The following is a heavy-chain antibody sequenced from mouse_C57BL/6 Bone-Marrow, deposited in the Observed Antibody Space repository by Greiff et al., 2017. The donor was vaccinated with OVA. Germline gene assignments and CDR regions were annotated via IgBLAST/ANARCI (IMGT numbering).Heavy chain of an antibody. J-gene: IGHJ4*01. CDR3: AREVLRSLYAMDY. D-gene: IGHD1-1*01. CDR2: IDPSDSYT. V-gene: IGHV1-69*01. Sequence: VQLQQPGAELVMPGASVKLSCKASGYTFTSYWMHWVKQRPGQGLEWIGEIDPSDSYTNYNQKFKGKSTLTVDKSSSTAYMQLSSLTSEDSAVYYCAREVLRSLYAMDYWGQGTSVTVSS. CDR1: GYTFTSYW.